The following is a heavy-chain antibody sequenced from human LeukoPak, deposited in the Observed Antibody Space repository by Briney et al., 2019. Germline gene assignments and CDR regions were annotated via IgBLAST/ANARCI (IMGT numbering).Heavy chain of an antibody. V-gene: IGHV4-59*01. CDR1: GGSISGYY. CDR2: IYYSGST. CDR3: ARTTTVTDYWYYYGMDV. Sequence: SETLSLTCTVSGGSISGYYWSWIRQPPGKGLEWIGYIYYSGSTNYNPSLKSRVTISVDTSKNQFSLKLSSVTAADTAVYYCARTTTVTDYWYYYGMDVWGQGTTVTVSS. D-gene: IGHD4-17*01. J-gene: IGHJ6*02.